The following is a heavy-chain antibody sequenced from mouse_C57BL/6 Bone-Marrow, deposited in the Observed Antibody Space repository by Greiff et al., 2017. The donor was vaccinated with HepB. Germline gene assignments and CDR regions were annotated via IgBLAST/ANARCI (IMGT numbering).Heavy chain of an antibody. J-gene: IGHJ3*01. CDR3: ARDSTSTVVAPGFAY. CDR2: IYPGSGST. Sequence: VKPGASVKMSCKASGYTFTSYWITWVKQRPGQGLEWIGDIYPGSGSTNYNEKFKSKATLTVDTSSSTAYMQLSSLTSEDSAVYYCARDSTSTVVAPGFAYWGQGTLVTVSA. CDR1: GYTFTSYW. V-gene: IGHV1-55*01. D-gene: IGHD1-1*01.